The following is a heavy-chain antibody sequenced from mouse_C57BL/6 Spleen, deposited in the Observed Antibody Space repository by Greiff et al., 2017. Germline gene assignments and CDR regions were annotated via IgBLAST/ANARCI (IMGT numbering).Heavy chain of an antibody. CDR3: AREEAMDY. CDR2: INPSSGYT. CDR1: GYTFTSST. V-gene: IGHV1-4*01. J-gene: IGHJ4*01. Sequence: VQLQQSGAELARPGASVQMSCKASGYTFTSSTMHWVKQRPGQGLEWIGNINPSSGYTKYHQQFKDKATLTADKSSNTAYMQLSSLTSEDSACYCGAREEAMDYWGQGTSVTVSS.